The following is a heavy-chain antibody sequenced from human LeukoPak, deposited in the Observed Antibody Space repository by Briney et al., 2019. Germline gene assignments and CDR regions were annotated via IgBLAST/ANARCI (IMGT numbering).Heavy chain of an antibody. J-gene: IGHJ5*02. Sequence: SVNVSCKASGGTFSSYAISWVRQAPGQGLEWMGGIIPIFGTANYAQKFQGRVTITADKSTGTAYMELSSLRSEDTAVYYCARDSRRCSSTSCYWGWFDPWGQGTLVTVSS. CDR2: IIPIFGTA. CDR1: GGTFSSYA. CDR3: ARDSRRCSSTSCYWGWFDP. D-gene: IGHD2-2*01. V-gene: IGHV1-69*06.